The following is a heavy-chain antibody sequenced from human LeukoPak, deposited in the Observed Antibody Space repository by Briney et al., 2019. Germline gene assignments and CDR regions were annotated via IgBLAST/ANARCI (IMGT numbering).Heavy chain of an antibody. V-gene: IGHV3-48*01. CDR2: ISSQGSTI. Sequence: QTGGSLRLSCAASGFISSSYSMNWVRQAPGKGLEWVSYISSQGSTIYYADSVKGRFTVSRDSAKNSLYLQMNSLRAEDTAVYYCVGDIMTTASPLYYWGQGTLVTVSS. CDR3: VGDIMTTASPLYY. CDR1: GFISSSYS. D-gene: IGHD4-17*01. J-gene: IGHJ4*02.